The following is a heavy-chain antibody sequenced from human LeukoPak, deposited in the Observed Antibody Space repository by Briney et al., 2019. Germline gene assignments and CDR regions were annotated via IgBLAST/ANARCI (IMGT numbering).Heavy chain of an antibody. V-gene: IGHV3-21*01. J-gene: IGHJ6*03. CDR1: GFTFSSYS. Sequence: PGGSLRLSCAASGFTFSSYSMNWVRQAPGKGLEWVSFVSSSSSYIYYADSVKGRFTISRDNAKNSLYLQMNSLRAEDTAVYYCARKNPELDYYYYYMDVWGKGTTVTVSS. D-gene: IGHD1-14*01. CDR3: ARKNPELDYYYYYMDV. CDR2: VSSSSSYI.